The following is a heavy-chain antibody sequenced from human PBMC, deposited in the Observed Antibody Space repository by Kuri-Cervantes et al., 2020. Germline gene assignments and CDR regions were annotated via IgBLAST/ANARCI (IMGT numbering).Heavy chain of an antibody. CDR1: GFTFSSYA. CDR3: AKEAYYYDSSGYYPPYFDY. CDR2: ISGSGGST. V-gene: IGHV3-23*01. D-gene: IGHD3-22*01. J-gene: IGHJ4*02. Sequence: GGSLRLSCVVSGFTFSSYAMSWVRQAPGKGLEWVSAISGSGGSTSYADSVKGRFTISRDNSKNTLYLQMNSLRAEDTAVYYCAKEAYYYDSSGYYPPYFDYWGQGTLVTVSS.